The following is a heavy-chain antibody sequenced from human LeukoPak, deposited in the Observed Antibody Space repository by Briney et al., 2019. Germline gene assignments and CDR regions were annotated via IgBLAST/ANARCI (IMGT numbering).Heavy chain of an antibody. CDR3: ARDPYYYGSGSDRTHYFDY. Sequence: ASVKVSCKASGYTFTSYYMHWVRQAPGQGLEWMGIINPSGGSTSYAQKFQGRVTMTRDTSTSTVYMELSSLRSEDTAVYYCARDPYYYGSGSDRTHYFDYWGQGTLVTVSS. D-gene: IGHD3-10*01. CDR1: GYTFTSYY. V-gene: IGHV1-46*01. CDR2: INPSGGST. J-gene: IGHJ4*02.